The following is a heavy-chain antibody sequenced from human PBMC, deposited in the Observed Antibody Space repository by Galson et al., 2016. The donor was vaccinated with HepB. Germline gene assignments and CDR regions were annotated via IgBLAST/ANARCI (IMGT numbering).Heavy chain of an antibody. D-gene: IGHD3-16*01. Sequence: SLRLSCAASGFTFSSNAMNWVRQAPGKGLEWVSAISGIGDNTYYADSVKGRFTISRDNAKNTLHVQMSSLRAEDTAVYYCAKAPRGPDYNYYGMDVWGQGTTVTVSS. CDR2: ISGIGDNT. CDR1: GFTFSSNA. J-gene: IGHJ6*02. CDR3: AKAPRGPDYNYYGMDV. V-gene: IGHV3-23*01.